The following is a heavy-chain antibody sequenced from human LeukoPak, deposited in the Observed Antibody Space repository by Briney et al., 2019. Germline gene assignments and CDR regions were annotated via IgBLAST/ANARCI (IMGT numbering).Heavy chain of an antibody. J-gene: IGHJ5*02. CDR3: ARVVNWNSGYWFDP. Sequence: ASVKVSCKASGYTFTSYDINWVRQATGQGLEWMGWMNPNSGNTGYAQKFQGRVTITRNTSISTAYMELSSLRSEDTAVYYCARVVNWNSGYWFDPWGQGTLVTVSS. D-gene: IGHD1-7*01. V-gene: IGHV1-8*03. CDR1: GYTFTSYD. CDR2: MNPNSGNT.